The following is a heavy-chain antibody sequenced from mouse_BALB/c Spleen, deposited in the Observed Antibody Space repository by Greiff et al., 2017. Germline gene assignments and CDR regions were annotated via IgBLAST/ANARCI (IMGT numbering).Heavy chain of an antibody. CDR2: ISSGSSTI. CDR1: GFTFSSFG. D-gene: IGHD3-3*01. Sequence: EVKLVESGGGLVQPGGSRKLSCVASGFTFSSFGMHWVRQAPEKGLEWVAYISSGSSTIYYADTVKGRFTISRDNPKNTLFLQMTSLRSEDTAMYYCAREGDYWYFDVWGAGTTVTVSS. CDR3: AREGDYWYFDV. V-gene: IGHV5-17*02. J-gene: IGHJ1*01.